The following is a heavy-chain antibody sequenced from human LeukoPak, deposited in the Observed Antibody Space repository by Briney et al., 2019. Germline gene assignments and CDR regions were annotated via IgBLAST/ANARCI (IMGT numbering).Heavy chain of an antibody. CDR3: ARHAAVLRYFDWLSAIDY. CDR1: GGSISSYY. Sequence: RPSETLSLTCTVSGGSISSYYWSWIRQPPGKGLEWIGYIYYSGSTNYNPSLKSRVTISVDTSKNQFSLKLSSVTAADTAVYYCARHAAVLRYFDWLSAIDYWGQGTLVTVSS. V-gene: IGHV4-59*08. D-gene: IGHD3-9*01. J-gene: IGHJ4*02. CDR2: IYYSGST.